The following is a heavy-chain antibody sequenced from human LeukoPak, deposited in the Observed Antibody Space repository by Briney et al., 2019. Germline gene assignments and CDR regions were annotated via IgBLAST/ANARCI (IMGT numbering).Heavy chain of an antibody. CDR2: IYHSGST. J-gene: IGHJ5*02. D-gene: IGHD6-19*01. Sequence: PSGTLSLTCAVSGGSISSSNWWSWVRQPPGKGLEWIGEIYHSGSTNYNPSLKSRVTISVDKSKNQFSLKLSSVTAADTAVYYCARDARIDSSGWSTGWFDPWGQGTLVTVSS. CDR3: ARDARIDSSGWSTGWFDP. V-gene: IGHV4-4*02. CDR1: GGSISSSNW.